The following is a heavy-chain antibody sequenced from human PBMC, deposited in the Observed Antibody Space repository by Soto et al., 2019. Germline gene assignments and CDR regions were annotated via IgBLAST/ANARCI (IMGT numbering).Heavy chain of an antibody. V-gene: IGHV1-18*01. CDR2: ISAYNGNT. CDR1: GYTFTSYG. CDR3: ARESSSWSYNWFDP. Sequence: ASVKVSCKASGYTFTSYGISWVRQAPGQGLEWMGWISAYNGNTNYAQKLRGRVTMTTDTSTSTAYMELRSLRSDDTAVYYCARESSSWSYNWFDPWGQGTLVTVSS. J-gene: IGHJ5*02. D-gene: IGHD6-13*01.